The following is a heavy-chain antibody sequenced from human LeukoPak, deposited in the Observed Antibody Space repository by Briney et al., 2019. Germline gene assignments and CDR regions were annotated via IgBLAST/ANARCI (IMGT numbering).Heavy chain of an antibody. D-gene: IGHD1-26*01. V-gene: IGHV4-59*01. Sequence: PSETLSLTCTVSGGSISSYYWSWMRQPPGKGLEWIGYIYYSGSTNYNPSLKSRVTISVDTSKNQFSLKLSSVTAADTAVYYCARINSGSYYAYYYYYMDVWGKGTTVTVSS. CDR2: IYYSGST. J-gene: IGHJ6*03. CDR1: GGSISSYY. CDR3: ARINSGSYYAYYYYYMDV.